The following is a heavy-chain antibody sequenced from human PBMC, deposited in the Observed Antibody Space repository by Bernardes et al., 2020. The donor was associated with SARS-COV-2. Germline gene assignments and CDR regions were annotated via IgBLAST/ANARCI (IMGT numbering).Heavy chain of an antibody. CDR3: ARGSWVAATPTSHYYYYYGMDV. Sequence: GGSLRLSCAASGFTFSSYSMNWVRQAPGKGLEWVSSISSSSSYIYYADSVKGRFTISRDNAKNSLYLQMNSLRAEDTAVYYCARGSWVAATPTSHYYYYYGMDVWGQGTTVTVSS. CDR2: ISSSSSYI. V-gene: IGHV3-21*01. CDR1: GFTFSSYS. J-gene: IGHJ6*02. D-gene: IGHD2-15*01.